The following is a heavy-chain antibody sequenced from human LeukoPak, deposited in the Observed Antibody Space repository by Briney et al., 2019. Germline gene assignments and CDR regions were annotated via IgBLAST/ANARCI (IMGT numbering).Heavy chain of an antibody. V-gene: IGHV1-24*01. CDR1: GYSLSELP. CDR3: ATELLDFTMVRGSRAKK. J-gene: IGHJ4*02. Sequence: ASVKVSCKVSGYSLSELPMHWVRQAPGKGREWVGGFDPEDGETIYAQKFQGRVTMTEDISTDTAYMELSSLRSEDTAVYYCATELLDFTMVRGSRAKKWGQGTLVTVSS. D-gene: IGHD3-10*01. CDR2: FDPEDGET.